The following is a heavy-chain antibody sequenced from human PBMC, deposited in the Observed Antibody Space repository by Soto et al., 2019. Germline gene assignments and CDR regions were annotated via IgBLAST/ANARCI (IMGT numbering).Heavy chain of an antibody. CDR1: GFTFSSYA. Sequence: GGSLRLSCAASGFTFSSYAMHWVRQAPGKGLEWVAVISYDGSNKYYADSVKGRFTISRDNSKNTLYLQMNSLRAEDTAVYYCARGGIAAAGTIFDYWG. CDR3: ARGGIAAAGTIFDY. V-gene: IGHV3-30-3*01. CDR2: ISYDGSNK. D-gene: IGHD6-13*01. J-gene: IGHJ4*01.